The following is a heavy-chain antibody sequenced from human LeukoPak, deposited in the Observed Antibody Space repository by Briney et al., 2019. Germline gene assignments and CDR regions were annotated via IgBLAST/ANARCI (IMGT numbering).Heavy chain of an antibody. Sequence: GGSLRLSCAASGFTFDDYAMHWVRQAPGKGLEWVSGISWNSGSIGYVDSVKGRFSISRDNAKNSVYLQMNSLRAEDTAVYFCARDRNSDFWSGYYTNYFDDWGQGILVTVSS. V-gene: IGHV3-9*01. J-gene: IGHJ4*02. CDR2: ISWNSGSI. CDR1: GFTFDDYA. D-gene: IGHD3-3*01. CDR3: ARDRNSDFWSGYYTNYFDD.